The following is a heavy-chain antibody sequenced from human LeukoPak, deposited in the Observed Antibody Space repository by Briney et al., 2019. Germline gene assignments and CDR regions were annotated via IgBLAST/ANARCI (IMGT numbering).Heavy chain of an antibody. D-gene: IGHD3-10*01. V-gene: IGHV3-21*01. CDR1: GFTFSSYN. J-gene: IGHJ3*02. CDR3: ARGIAARWELLGALDI. Sequence: GGSLRLSCAASGFTFSSYNMNWVRQAPGKGLEWISSISSSSSYIYYADSVKGRFTISRDNAKKSLYLQMNSLRAEDTAVYYCARGIAARWELLGALDIWGQGTMVTVSS. CDR2: ISSSSSYI.